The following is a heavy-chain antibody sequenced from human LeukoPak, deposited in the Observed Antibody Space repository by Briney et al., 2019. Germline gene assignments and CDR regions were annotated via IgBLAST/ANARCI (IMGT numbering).Heavy chain of an antibody. CDR2: ITGGHYPT. V-gene: IGHV3-23*01. CDR3: TKDPNGDYVGAFEP. J-gene: IGHJ5*02. D-gene: IGHD4-17*01. CDR1: GFSFSSFA. Sequence: GGSLRLSCAASGFSFSSFAMTWVRQAPGKELEWVSSITGGHYPTYNTDSVKGRFTISRDNSKNTLYLQMNSLRADDTAVYYCTKDPNGDYVGAFEPWGQGTLVTVSS.